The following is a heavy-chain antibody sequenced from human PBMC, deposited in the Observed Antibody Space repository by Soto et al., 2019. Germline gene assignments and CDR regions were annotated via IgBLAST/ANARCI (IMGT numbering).Heavy chain of an antibody. CDR3: ARRMSTSFSFDY. Sequence: QVQLQESGPGLVKPSETLSLTCTVSGGSVSSGDYYWTWIRQPPGKGLEWIGYIYNTVSTSYNPSLKSRVTISAHTSRNQFSLMLSSVTAADTAVYYCARRMSTSFSFDYWGQETLVAVSS. D-gene: IGHD6-6*01. J-gene: IGHJ4*02. CDR2: IYNTVST. V-gene: IGHV4-61*08. CDR1: GGSVSSGDYY.